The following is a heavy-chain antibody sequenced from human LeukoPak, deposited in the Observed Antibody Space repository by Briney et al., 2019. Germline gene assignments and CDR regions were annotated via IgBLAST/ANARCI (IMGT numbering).Heavy chain of an antibody. D-gene: IGHD3-3*01. V-gene: IGHV3-53*01. Sequence: PGGSLRLSCAASGFTVSSNYMSWVRQAPGKRLEWVSVIYSGGGTYYADSVKGRFTISRDSSKNTLFLQMNSLRAEDTAVYYCARDWDYDFWSGYFYYWGQGTLVTVSS. J-gene: IGHJ4*02. CDR1: GFTVSSNY. CDR3: ARDWDYDFWSGYFYY. CDR2: IYSGGGT.